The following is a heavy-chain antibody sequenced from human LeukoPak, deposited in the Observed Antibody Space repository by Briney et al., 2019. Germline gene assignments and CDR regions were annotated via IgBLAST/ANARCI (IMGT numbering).Heavy chain of an antibody. V-gene: IGHV3-30*02. Sequence: GGSLRLSCAASGFTFSSYGMHWVRQAPGKGLEWVAFIRYDGSNKYYADSVKGRFTISRDNSKNTLYLQMNSLRPEDTAVYYCAKDSKRWKTYYYEAGSYYFDYWGQGTRVTVSS. J-gene: IGHJ4*02. D-gene: IGHD3-10*01. CDR1: GFTFSSYG. CDR3: AKDSKRWKTYYYEAGSYYFDY. CDR2: IRYDGSNK.